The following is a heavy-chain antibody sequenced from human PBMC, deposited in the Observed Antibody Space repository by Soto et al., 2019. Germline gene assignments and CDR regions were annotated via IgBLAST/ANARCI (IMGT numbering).Heavy chain of an antibody. J-gene: IGHJ6*02. D-gene: IGHD3-10*01. CDR3: ARDQWFGESSRVYYYGMDV. CDR2: ISYDGSNK. CDR1: GFTFSSYA. V-gene: IGHV3-30-3*01. Sequence: PGGSLRLSCAASGFTFSSYAMHWVRQAPGKGLEWVAVISYDGSNKYYADSVKGRFTISRDNSKNTLYLQMNSLRAEDTAVYYCARDQWFGESSRVYYYGMDVWGQGTTVTVSS.